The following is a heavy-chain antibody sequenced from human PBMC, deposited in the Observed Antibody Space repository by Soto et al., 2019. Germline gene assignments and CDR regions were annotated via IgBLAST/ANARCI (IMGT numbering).Heavy chain of an antibody. CDR2: INPNSGGT. Sequence: ASVKVSCKASGYTFTGYYMHWVRQAPGQGLEWMGWINPNSGGTNYAQKFQGWVTMTRDTSISTAYMELSRLRSDDMAVYYCAREVEMGYCTNGVCYAFDIWGQGTMVTVSS. D-gene: IGHD2-8*01. CDR3: AREVEMGYCTNGVCYAFDI. J-gene: IGHJ3*02. CDR1: GYTFTGYY. V-gene: IGHV1-2*04.